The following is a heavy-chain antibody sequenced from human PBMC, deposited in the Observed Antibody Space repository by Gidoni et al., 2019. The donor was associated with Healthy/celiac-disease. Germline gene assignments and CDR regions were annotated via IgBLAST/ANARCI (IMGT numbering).Heavy chain of an antibody. J-gene: IGHJ4*02. CDR3: AKLLYYYDSSGIDY. V-gene: IGHV3-30*18. D-gene: IGHD3-22*01. CDR2: ISYDGSNK. Sequence: QVQLVESGGGVGQPGRSLRVYCAASGWPLSSYGMHWVRQAPGKGLEWVAVISYDGSNKYYADSVKGRFTISRDNSKNTLYLQMNSLRAEDTAVYYCAKLLYYYDSSGIDYWGQGTLVTVSS. CDR1: GWPLSSYG.